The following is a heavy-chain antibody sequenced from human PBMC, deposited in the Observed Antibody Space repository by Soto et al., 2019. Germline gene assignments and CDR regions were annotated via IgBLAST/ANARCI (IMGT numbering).Heavy chain of an antibody. J-gene: IGHJ3*02. CDR1: GFTVSSNY. V-gene: IGHV3-53*01. Sequence: GGSLRLSCAASGFTVSSNYMSWVRQAPGKGLEWVSVIYSGGSTYYADSVKGRFTISRDNSKNTLYLQMNSLRAEDTAVYYCARSKVDTAMVYRDAFDIWGQGTMVTVSS. CDR2: IYSGGST. CDR3: ARSKVDTAMVYRDAFDI. D-gene: IGHD5-18*01.